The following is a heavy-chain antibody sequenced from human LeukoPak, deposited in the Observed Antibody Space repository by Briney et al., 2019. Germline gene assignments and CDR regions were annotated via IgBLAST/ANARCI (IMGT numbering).Heavy chain of an antibody. CDR2: IYSDSST. D-gene: IGHD3-22*01. V-gene: IGHV3-66*02. J-gene: IGHJ4*02. CDR1: GFTFSTNY. Sequence: PGGSLRLSCAASGFTFSTNYMSWVRQAPGKGLEWVSVIYSDSSTYYADSVKGRFTISRDNSKNTLYLQMNSLRAEDTAVYYCARDTDSSGYSGGSHYWGQGTLVTVSS. CDR3: ARDTDSSGYSGGSHY.